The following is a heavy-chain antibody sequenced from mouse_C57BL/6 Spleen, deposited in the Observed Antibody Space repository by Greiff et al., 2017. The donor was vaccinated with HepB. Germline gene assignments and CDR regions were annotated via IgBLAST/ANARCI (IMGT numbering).Heavy chain of an antibody. D-gene: IGHD1-1*01. V-gene: IGHV10-1*01. Sequence: EVQLVESGGGLVQPKGSLKLSCAASGFSFNTYAMNWVRQAPGKGLEWVARIRSKSNNYATYYADSVKDRFTISRDDSESMLYLQMNNLKTEDTAMYYCVRDDYYGSSPAWFAYWGQGTLVTVSA. CDR2: IRSKSNNYAT. J-gene: IGHJ3*01. CDR3: VRDDYYGSSPAWFAY. CDR1: GFSFNTYA.